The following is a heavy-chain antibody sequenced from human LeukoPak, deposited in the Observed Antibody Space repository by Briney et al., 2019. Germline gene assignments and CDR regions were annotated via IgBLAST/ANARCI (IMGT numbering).Heavy chain of an antibody. Sequence: SVKVSCKASGGTFSSYAISWVRQAPGQGLEWMGRIIPIFGTANYAQKFQGRVTITTDESTSTAYMELSSLRSEDTAVYYCARDPNYYDTSGYYFDYWGQGTLVTVSS. V-gene: IGHV1-69*05. CDR1: GGTFSSYA. CDR2: IIPIFGTA. J-gene: IGHJ4*02. CDR3: ARDPNYYDTSGYYFDY. D-gene: IGHD3-22*01.